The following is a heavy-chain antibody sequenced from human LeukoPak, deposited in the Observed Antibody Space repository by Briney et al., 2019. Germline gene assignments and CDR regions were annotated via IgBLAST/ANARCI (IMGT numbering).Heavy chain of an antibody. CDR2: LNGDGRIT. V-gene: IGHV3-74*03. Sequence: GGSLRLSCAASRFTFSGYGMHWVRQVPGKGLVWVSGLNGDGRITQYADSVKGRFTISRDNAKKTLYLQMNSLRAEDTGLYYCTSALNIKTHYWGQGTLVTVSS. CDR3: TSALNIKTHY. D-gene: IGHD3-10*01. J-gene: IGHJ4*02. CDR1: RFTFSGYG.